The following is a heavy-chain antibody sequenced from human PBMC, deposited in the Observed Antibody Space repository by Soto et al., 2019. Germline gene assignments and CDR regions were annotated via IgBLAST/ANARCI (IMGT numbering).Heavy chain of an antibody. CDR1: GGSISSGGYS. V-gene: IGHV4-30-2*01. CDR2: IYHSGST. D-gene: IGHD2-15*01. J-gene: IGHJ6*02. Sequence: SETLSLTCAVSGGSISSGGYSWSWIRQPPGKGLEWIGYIYHSGSTYYNPSLKSRVTISVDRSKNQFSLKLSSVTAADTAVYTVNPRRYCSGGSSLALYGMDVWGQGTTVTVSS. CDR3: NPRRYCSGGSSLALYGMDV.